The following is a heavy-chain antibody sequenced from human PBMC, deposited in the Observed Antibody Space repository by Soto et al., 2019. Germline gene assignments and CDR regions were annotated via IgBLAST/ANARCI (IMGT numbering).Heavy chain of an antibody. CDR1: GFTFSSCA. V-gene: IGHV3-23*01. CDR2: ISGSGGST. J-gene: IGHJ4*02. CDR3: ATPLESSSWYRYYFDY. Sequence: GGSLRLSCAASGFTFSSCAMSWVRQAPGKGLEWVSAISGSGGSTYYADSVKGRFTISRDNSKNTLYLQMNSLRAEDTAVYYCATPLESSSWYRYYFDYWGQGTLVTVSS. D-gene: IGHD6-13*01.